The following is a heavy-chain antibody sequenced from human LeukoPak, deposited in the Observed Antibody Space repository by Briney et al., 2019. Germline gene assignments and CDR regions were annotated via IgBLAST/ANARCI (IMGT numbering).Heavy chain of an antibody. Sequence: ASVKVSCKASGYTFTSYGISWVRQAPGQGLEWMGWISAYNGNTNYAQKLQGRVTITADESTSTAYMELSSLRSEDTAVYYCASGYYYDSSGYLTALFDYWGQGTLVTVSS. CDR1: GYTFTSYG. V-gene: IGHV1-18*01. J-gene: IGHJ4*02. CDR2: ISAYNGNT. CDR3: ASGYYYDSSGYLTALFDY. D-gene: IGHD3-22*01.